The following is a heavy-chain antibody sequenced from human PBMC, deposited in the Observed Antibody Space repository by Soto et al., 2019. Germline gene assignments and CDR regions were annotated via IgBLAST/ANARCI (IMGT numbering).Heavy chain of an antibody. J-gene: IGHJ4*02. CDR1: GGSISSYY. D-gene: IGHD3-3*01. CDR2: IYYSGST. CDR3: ARGYDFWGGYYYFDY. V-gene: IGHV4-59*01. Sequence: QVQLQESGPGLVKPSETLSLTCTVSGGSISSYYWSWIRQPPGKGLEWIGYIYYSGSTNYNPSLKSRVTISVDTSKNQFSLKLSSVTAADTAVYYCARGYDFWGGYYYFDYWGQGTLVTVSS.